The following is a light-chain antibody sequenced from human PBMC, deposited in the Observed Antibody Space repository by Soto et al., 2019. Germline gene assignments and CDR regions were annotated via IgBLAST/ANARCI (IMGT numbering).Light chain of an antibody. CDR1: QGINTF. Sequence: IQLTQSPCSESRSVGPRLTISCXASQGINTFLAWYQQRAGKAPKLLIYAASTLQSGVPSRFSGSGSGTDFTLTISSLQSEDFATYYCQQLNSYPITFGQGTRLEIK. CDR2: AAS. J-gene: IGKJ5*01. V-gene: IGKV1-9*01. CDR3: QQLNSYPIT.